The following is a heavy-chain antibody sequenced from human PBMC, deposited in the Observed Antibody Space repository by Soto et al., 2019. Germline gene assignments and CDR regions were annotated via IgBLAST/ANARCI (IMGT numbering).Heavy chain of an antibody. D-gene: IGHD1-26*01. Sequence: QVQLVQSGAEVKKPGSSVMVSCKASGGTFSSYAISWVRQAPGQGLEWMGGIIPIFGTANYAQKFQGRVTITADESTSTAYMELSSLRSEDTAVYYCARAQVGATDLDYYYYGMDVWGQGTTVTVSS. V-gene: IGHV1-69*01. CDR2: IIPIFGTA. J-gene: IGHJ6*02. CDR3: ARAQVGATDLDYYYYGMDV. CDR1: GGTFSSYA.